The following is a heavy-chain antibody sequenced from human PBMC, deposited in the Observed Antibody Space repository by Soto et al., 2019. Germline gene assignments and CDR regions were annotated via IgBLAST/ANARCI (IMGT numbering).Heavy chain of an antibody. CDR2: VNPNNGDT. D-gene: IGHD3-10*01. CDR1: GYTFSNYD. CDR3: EKVSRKGSAIDFDY. Sequence: QVQLVQSGAELKKPGASVKVSCKASGYTFSNYDMNWVRQATGQGPEWMGWVNPNNGDTGYAQKFQGRVTLTTDISTTTSYMALTSLRSEDTAIYYCEKVSRKGSAIDFDYWGQGTLITVSP. V-gene: IGHV1-8*01. J-gene: IGHJ4*02.